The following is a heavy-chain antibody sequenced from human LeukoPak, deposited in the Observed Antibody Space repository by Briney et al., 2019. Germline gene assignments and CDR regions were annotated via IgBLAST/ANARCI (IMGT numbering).Heavy chain of an antibody. CDR1: GFPLRSYA. CDR3: AKRPRGNYLDPFDY. CDR2: ISGSGSNT. V-gene: IGHV3-23*01. D-gene: IGHD3-10*01. Sequence: PGGSLRLSCAASGFPLRSYAMSWVRQAPGKGLEWVSTISGSGSNTDYADSVKGRFTISRDNSKNTLYLQMNSLSAEDTAVYYCAKRPRGNYLDPFDYWGQGTLVTVSS. J-gene: IGHJ4*02.